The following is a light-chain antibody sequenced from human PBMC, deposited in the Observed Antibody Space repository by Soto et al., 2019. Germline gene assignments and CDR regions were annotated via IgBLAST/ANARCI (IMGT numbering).Light chain of an antibody. V-gene: IGLV2-23*02. CDR2: EVT. J-gene: IGLJ1*01. Sequence: SALTQPASVYGSPGQSITISCTGTSNDVGSYNLVSWYQQHPGKAPKLMIYEVTKRPAGVSNRFSGSKSGNTASLTISGLQAEDEADYYCCSYAGSSTYVFGTGTKVTVL. CDR3: CSYAGSSTYV. CDR1: SNDVGSYNL.